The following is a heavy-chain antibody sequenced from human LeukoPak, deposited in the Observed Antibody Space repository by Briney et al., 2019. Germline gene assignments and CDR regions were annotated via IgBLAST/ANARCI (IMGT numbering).Heavy chain of an antibody. CDR1: GGTFSSYV. Sequence: SVKVSCKASGGTFSSYVINWVRQAPGQGLEWVGRIIPFLGITNHAKKFKGRVTITADISTSTAYMELSSLRSEDTAVYYCASPPADYYDSRDYFDYWGQGTLVTVSS. D-gene: IGHD3-22*01. V-gene: IGHV1-69*04. CDR3: ASPPADYYDSRDYFDY. J-gene: IGHJ4*02. CDR2: IIPFLGIT.